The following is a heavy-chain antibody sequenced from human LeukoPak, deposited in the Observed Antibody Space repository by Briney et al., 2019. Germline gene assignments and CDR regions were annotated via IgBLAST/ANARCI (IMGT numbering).Heavy chain of an antibody. CDR2: IYYSGST. V-gene: IGHV4-4*02. D-gene: IGHD6-13*01. CDR1: GFTFSSYAM. Sequence: GSLRLSCAASGFTFSSYAMSWVRQAPGKGLEWIGEIYYSGSTNYNPSLLSRVTISVDKSKSQFSLKLSSVTAADTAVYYCARVWGGYSSSWPGFDYWGQATLVTVSS. CDR3: ARVWGGYSSSWPGFDY. J-gene: IGHJ4*02.